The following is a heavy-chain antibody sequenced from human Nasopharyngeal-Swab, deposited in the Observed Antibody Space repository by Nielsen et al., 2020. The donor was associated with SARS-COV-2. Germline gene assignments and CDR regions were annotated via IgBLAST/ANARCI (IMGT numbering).Heavy chain of an antibody. D-gene: IGHD4-23*01. Sequence: GGSLRLSCAASGFTFSSYGMHWVRQAPGKGLEWVAVISYDGSNKYYADSVKGRFTISRDNSKNTLYLQMNSLRAEDTAVYYCAKARRTGRWYYYGMDVWGQGTTVTVSS. CDR2: ISYDGSNK. CDR1: GFTFSSYG. J-gene: IGHJ6*02. V-gene: IGHV3-30*18. CDR3: AKARRTGRWYYYGMDV.